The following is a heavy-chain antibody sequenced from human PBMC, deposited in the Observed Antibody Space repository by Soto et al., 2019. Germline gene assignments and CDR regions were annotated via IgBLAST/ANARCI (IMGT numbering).Heavy chain of an antibody. D-gene: IGHD3-22*01. CDR1: GGSITSGGYY. V-gene: IGHV4-31*03. CDR2: IYYSGST. CDR3: ARDDRDGLDY. J-gene: IGHJ4*02. Sequence: SETLSLTCTVSGGSITSGGYYWSWIRQHPGKGLELIGYIYYSGSTYYNPSLKSRVTISVDTSKNQFSLKLSSVTAADTAVYYCARDDRDGLDYWGQGTLVTVSS.